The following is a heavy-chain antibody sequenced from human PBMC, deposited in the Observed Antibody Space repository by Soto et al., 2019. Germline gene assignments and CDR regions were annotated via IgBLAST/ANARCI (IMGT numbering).Heavy chain of an antibody. Sequence: QLQLRESGPALVKPSETLSLTFSVSGGSITITSYFLGWDRPTPGKGLEGLGRILHSGSTYYNPYLKSRLTMSVDTSRDQFSLKLSSVPDAHTGVYYCATLPAARYIYGSDVWGQGTTVTVSS. V-gene: IGHV4-39*01. CDR2: ILHSGST. CDR3: ATLPAARYIYGSDV. J-gene: IGHJ6*02. CDR1: GGSITITSYF. D-gene: IGHD2-2*01.